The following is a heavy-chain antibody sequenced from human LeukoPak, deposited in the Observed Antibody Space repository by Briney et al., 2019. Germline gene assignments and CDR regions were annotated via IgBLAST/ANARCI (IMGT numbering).Heavy chain of an antibody. D-gene: IGHD2-21*02. CDR1: GFTFSSYG. CDR3: AKDGRPTYCGGDCYYGPYYFQH. V-gene: IGHV3-33*06. CDR2: IWYDGSNK. Sequence: GGSLRLSCAASGFTFSSYGMHWVRQAPGKGLEWVAVIWYDGSNKYYADSVKGRFTISRDNSKNTLYLQMNSLRAEDTAVYYCAKDGRPTYCGGDCYYGPYYFQHWGQGTLVTVSS. J-gene: IGHJ1*01.